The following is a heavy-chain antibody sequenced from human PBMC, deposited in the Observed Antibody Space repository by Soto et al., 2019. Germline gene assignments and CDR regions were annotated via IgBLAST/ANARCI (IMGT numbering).Heavy chain of an antibody. Sequence: SQTLSLTCTASGGYISGYYWSWIRHPPGEGLEWIGYIYYSGSTNYNPSIKRRVTISVDTSNNQFSLKLSSVTAADTAVYYCARGFWSGPFYGMDVWGQGTTVTVSS. D-gene: IGHD3-3*01. CDR3: ARGFWSGPFYGMDV. CDR2: IYYSGST. CDR1: GGYISGYY. V-gene: IGHV4-59*01. J-gene: IGHJ6*02.